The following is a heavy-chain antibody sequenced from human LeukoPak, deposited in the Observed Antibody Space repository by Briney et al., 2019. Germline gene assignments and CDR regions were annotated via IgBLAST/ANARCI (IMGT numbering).Heavy chain of an antibody. CDR1: GFTFSYYA. Sequence: GSLRLSCAASGFTFSYYAMSWVRQAPGKGLEWVSTISGSGGSTFYADSVKGRFTISRDNSKKTVYLQMNSLRIEDTAVYFCARDSPPRIASPDPYYYGMDVWGRGTTVTVSS. V-gene: IGHV3-23*01. CDR3: ARDSPPRIASPDPYYYGMDV. D-gene: IGHD6-13*01. CDR2: ISGSGGST. J-gene: IGHJ6*02.